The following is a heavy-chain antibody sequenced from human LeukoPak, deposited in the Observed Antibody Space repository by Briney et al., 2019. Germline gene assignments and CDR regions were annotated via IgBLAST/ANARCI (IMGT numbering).Heavy chain of an antibody. D-gene: IGHD3-22*01. CDR3: ARGGLKYYYDSSGHRGMDV. J-gene: IGHJ6*02. CDR1: GFTFSSYW. CDR2: INSDGSST. V-gene: IGHV3-74*01. Sequence: TGGSLRLSCAASGFTFSSYWMHWVRQAPGKGLVWVSRINSDGSSTSYADSVKGRFTISRDNAKNTLYLQMNSLRAEDTAVHYCARGGLKYYYDSSGHRGMDVWGQGTTVTVSS.